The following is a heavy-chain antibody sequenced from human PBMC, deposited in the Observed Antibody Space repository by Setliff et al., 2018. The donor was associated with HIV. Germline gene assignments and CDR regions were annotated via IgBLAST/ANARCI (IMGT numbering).Heavy chain of an antibody. CDR1: GGSFTSRSYY. CDR3: ARSKTFYDFWGGYYTHGAFKI. J-gene: IGHJ3*02. D-gene: IGHD3-3*01. V-gene: IGHV4-39*01. CDR2: IFYSGIT. Sequence: SETLSLTCTVSGGSFTSRSYYWGWIRQPPGKGLEWIGSIFYSGITYYNPSLKSRVTISVDTSKNQFPLNLTSVNAADTAVYYCARSKTFYDFWGGYYTHGAFKIWGLGTMVTVSS.